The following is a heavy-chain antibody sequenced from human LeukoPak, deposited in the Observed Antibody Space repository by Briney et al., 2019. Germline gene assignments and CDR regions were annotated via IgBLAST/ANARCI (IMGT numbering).Heavy chain of an antibody. D-gene: IGHD2-21*01. Sequence: SETLSLTCAVYGGSFSGNYWTLIRQTPGRGLEWIGESSPTGDITGYNPPLKGRATISVDSSKNQFSLKLTSMTAADAGVYYCARVPDFIARPCDSWGPGTLVTVSS. J-gene: IGHJ4*02. V-gene: IGHV4-34*01. CDR2: SSPTGDIT. CDR1: GGSFSGNY. CDR3: ARVPDFIARPCDS.